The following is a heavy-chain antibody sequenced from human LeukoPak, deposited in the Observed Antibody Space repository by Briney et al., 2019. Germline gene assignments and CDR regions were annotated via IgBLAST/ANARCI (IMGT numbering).Heavy chain of an antibody. D-gene: IGHD3-16*01. CDR3: ARDLGSSLGALGMDV. V-gene: IGHV4-39*07. J-gene: IGHJ6*02. CDR1: GGSISSSSYY. CDR2: IYYSGST. Sequence: PSETLSLTCTVSGGSISSSSYYWGWIRQPPGKGLEWIGSIYYSGSTYYNPSLKSRVTISVDTSKNQFSLKLSSVTAADTAVYYCARDLGSSLGALGMDVWGQGTTVTVSS.